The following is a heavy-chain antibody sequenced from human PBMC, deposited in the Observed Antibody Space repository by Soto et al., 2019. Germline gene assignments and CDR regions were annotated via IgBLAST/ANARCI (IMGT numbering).Heavy chain of an antibody. CDR3: AAVERGYSGYDSPDAFDI. CDR2: IVVGSGNT. V-gene: IGHV1-58*01. Sequence: SVKVSCKASGFTFTSSAVQWVRQARGQRLEWIGWIVVGSGNTNYAQKFQERVTITRDMSTSTAYMELSSLRSEDTAVYYCAAVERGYSGYDSPDAFDIWGQVTMVPVSS. J-gene: IGHJ3*02. D-gene: IGHD5-12*01. CDR1: GFTFTSSA.